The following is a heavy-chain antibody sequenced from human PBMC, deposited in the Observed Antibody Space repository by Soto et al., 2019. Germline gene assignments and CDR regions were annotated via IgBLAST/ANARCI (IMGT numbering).Heavy chain of an antibody. CDR3: AHSIYCSGGSCYSGWFDP. Sequence: GLDLEWLALIYWDDDKRYSPSLKSRLTITKDTSKNQVVLTMTHMDPVDTATYYCAHSIYCSGGSCYSGWFDPWGQGTLVTVSS. V-gene: IGHV2-5*02. D-gene: IGHD2-15*01. J-gene: IGHJ5*02. CDR2: IYWDDDK.